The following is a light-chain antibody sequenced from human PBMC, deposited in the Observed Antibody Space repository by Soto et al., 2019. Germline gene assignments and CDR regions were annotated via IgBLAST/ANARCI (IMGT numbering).Light chain of an antibody. CDR1: QGIRSA. CDR2: DAS. CDR3: QQFYSDSIT. Sequence: AIQLTQSPSSLSASVGDRVTITCRASQGIRSALAWYQQKPGKAPNLLIYDASSLESGVPSRFSGSGSGTDFTLTISSLQPEDFATYYCQQFYSDSITFGPGTKVDLK. V-gene: IGKV1-13*02. J-gene: IGKJ3*01.